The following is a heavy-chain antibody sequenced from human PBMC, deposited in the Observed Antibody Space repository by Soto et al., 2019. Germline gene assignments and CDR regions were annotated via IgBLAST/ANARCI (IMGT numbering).Heavy chain of an antibody. CDR1: GFTVSSNY. D-gene: IGHD3-22*01. V-gene: IGHV3-53*01. CDR2: IYSGGST. CDR3: ARGMGSGWYYDSSGYYTGIDAFDI. J-gene: IGHJ3*02. Sequence: GGSLRLSCAASGFTVSSNYMSWVRQAPGKVLEWVVVIYSGGSTYYADSVKGRFTISRDNSKNTLYLQMNSLRAEDTAVYYCARGMGSGWYYDSSGYYTGIDAFDIWGQGTMVTISS.